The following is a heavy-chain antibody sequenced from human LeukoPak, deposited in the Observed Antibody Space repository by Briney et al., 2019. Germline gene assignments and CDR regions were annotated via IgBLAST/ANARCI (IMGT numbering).Heavy chain of an antibody. Sequence: ASVKVSGKASGDSTNTYGVAWVRQAPGQGLEWIGWISPYSAYTKYADALQGRVTMTTDTSTTTSHMELRSLRSGDTAVYFCANVAKGRYFFYYMDAWGKGTTVTVS. J-gene: IGHJ6*03. CDR2: ISPYSAYT. V-gene: IGHV1-18*04. CDR3: ANVAKGRYFFYYMDA. CDR1: GDSTNTYG.